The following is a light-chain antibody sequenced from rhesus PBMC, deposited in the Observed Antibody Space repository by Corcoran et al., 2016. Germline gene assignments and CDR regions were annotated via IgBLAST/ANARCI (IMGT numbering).Light chain of an antibody. V-gene: IGLV2-32*02. CDR3: SSYAGFKTFI. CDR2: EVR. CDR1: SSDIGTYND. J-gene: IGLJ1*01. Sequence: QAVLTQIRSVSGAPGQSVNISCTGTSSDIGTYNDVSWFQQHPGTAPKLMIFEVRKRPSGVSDRFSGSKSGNTATLTISGLQAEDEADYYGSSYAGFKTFIFGTGTRLTVL.